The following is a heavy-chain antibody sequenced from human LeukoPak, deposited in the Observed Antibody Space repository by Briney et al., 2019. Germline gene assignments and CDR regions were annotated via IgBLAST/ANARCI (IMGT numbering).Heavy chain of an antibody. CDR2: ISSSGSSI. V-gene: IGHV3-48*03. J-gene: IGHJ4*02. Sequence: PGGSLRLSCAASGFTFSSYELNWVRQTPGKGLEWVSYISSSGSSIYYADSVKGRFTISRDNAKNSLCLQTNSLRAEDTAVYYCAKDGQQWLRYFDYWGQGTLVTVSS. CDR1: GFTFSSYE. CDR3: AKDGQQWLRYFDY. D-gene: IGHD6-19*01.